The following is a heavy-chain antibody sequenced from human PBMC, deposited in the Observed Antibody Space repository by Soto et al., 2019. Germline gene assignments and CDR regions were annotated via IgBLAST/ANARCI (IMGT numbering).Heavy chain of an antibody. CDR3: ARDNCSGGSCYSYYYYYGMDV. J-gene: IGHJ6*02. CDR1: GGSISSGDYY. CDR2: IYYSGST. V-gene: IGHV4-30-4*01. D-gene: IGHD2-15*01. Sequence: SETLSLTCTVSGGSISSGDYYWSWIRQPPGKGLEWIGYIYYSGSTYYNPSLKSRVTISVDTSKNQFSLKLSSVTAADTAVYYCARDNCSGGSCYSYYYYYGMDVWGQGTTVTVSS.